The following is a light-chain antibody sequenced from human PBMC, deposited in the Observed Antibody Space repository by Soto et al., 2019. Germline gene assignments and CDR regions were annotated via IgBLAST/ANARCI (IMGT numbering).Light chain of an antibody. V-gene: IGKV3-20*01. CDR3: QQYGSSPCT. Sequence: EIVLTQSPGTLSLSPGERATLSCRASQSVSSNYLPWYQHKPGQAPRLLIYGASSRATGIPDRFSGSGSGTDFTLTISRLEPEDFAVYYCQQYGSSPCTFGQGTKVEIK. J-gene: IGKJ1*01. CDR2: GAS. CDR1: QSVSSNY.